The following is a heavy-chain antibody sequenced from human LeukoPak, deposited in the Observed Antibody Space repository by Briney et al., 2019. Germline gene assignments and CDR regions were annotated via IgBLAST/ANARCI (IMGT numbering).Heavy chain of an antibody. J-gene: IGHJ4*02. Sequence: PGGSLRLSCAASGFTFSSYAMHWVRQAPGKGLEWVAVISYDGSNKYYADSVKGRFTISRDNSKNTLYLQMNSLRAEDTAVYYCARDIIWNYFDYWGQGTLVTVSS. V-gene: IGHV3-30-3*01. CDR1: GFTFSSYA. CDR2: ISYDGSNK. D-gene: IGHD3-3*01. CDR3: ARDIIWNYFDY.